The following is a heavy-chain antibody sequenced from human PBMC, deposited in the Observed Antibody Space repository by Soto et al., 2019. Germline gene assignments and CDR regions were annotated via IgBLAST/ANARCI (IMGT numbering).Heavy chain of an antibody. D-gene: IGHD3-22*01. V-gene: IGHV1-3*01. CDR2: INAGNGNT. CDR1: GYTFTSYA. CDR3: AREVGYYDSSGYYYYYYGMDV. J-gene: IGHJ6*02. Sequence: QVQLVQSGAEVKKPGASVKVSCKASGYTFTSYAMHWVRQATGQRLEWMGWINAGNGNTKYSQKFQGRVTITRDTYASTAYMELSSLRSEDTAVYYCAREVGYYDSSGYYYYYYGMDVWGQGTTVTVSS.